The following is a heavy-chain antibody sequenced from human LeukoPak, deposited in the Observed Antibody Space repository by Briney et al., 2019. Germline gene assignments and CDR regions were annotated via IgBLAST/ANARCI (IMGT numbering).Heavy chain of an antibody. CDR3: ARAPTTFRMDV. V-gene: IGHV4-59*01. J-gene: IGHJ6*02. CDR1: GGSISSYY. CDR2: IYYSGST. Sequence: PSETLSLTCTVSGGSISSYYWSWIRQPPGKGLEWIGYIYYSGSTNYNPSLKSRVTISVDTSKNQFSLKLSSVTAADTAVYYCARAPTTFRMDVTGQGTTVTVSS. D-gene: IGHD5-12*01.